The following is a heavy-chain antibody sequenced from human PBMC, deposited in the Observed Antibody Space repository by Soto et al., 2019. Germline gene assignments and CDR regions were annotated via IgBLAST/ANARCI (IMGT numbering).Heavy chain of an antibody. J-gene: IGHJ6*02. D-gene: IGHD1-26*01. V-gene: IGHV1-46*03. CDR1: GYTFTSYD. CDR2: INPSGGST. Sequence: ASVKVSCKASGYTFTSYDINWVRQAPGQGLEWMGIINPSGGSTSYAQKFQGRVTMTRDTSTSTVYMELSSLRSEDTAVYYCAKDPGWEVENYYYGMDVWGQGTTVTVAS. CDR3: AKDPGWEVENYYYGMDV.